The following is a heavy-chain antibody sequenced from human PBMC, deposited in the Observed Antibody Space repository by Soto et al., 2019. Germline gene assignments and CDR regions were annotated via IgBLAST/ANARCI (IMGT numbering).Heavy chain of an antibody. CDR2: INPSCGST. CDR1: GNTFPNYY. Sequence: ASGKVSCKASGNTFPNYYMQWVRPAPGQRHEWMGKINPSCGSTSYAKKFQGRSTMTRDTSTRTVYKELSSLRSEDTAVYYCARDFGRLTFSSSGGHNWFDPWGQGTLVTVSS. J-gene: IGHJ5*02. V-gene: IGHV1-46*01. CDR3: ARDFGRLTFSSSGGHNWFDP. D-gene: IGHD2-15*01.